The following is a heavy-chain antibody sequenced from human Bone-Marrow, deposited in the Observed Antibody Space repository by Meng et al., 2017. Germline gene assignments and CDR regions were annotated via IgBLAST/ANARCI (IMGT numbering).Heavy chain of an antibody. Sequence: VQLVESGGGLVRPGGSLRLSCAASGVIFSTYSMIWVRQAPGKGLEWVSSISTSGRNIYHADSVKGRFTISRDNAKNSLYLQLNSLRAEDTAVYYCARGDLELPDYWGQGTLVTVSS. CDR3: ARGDLELPDY. CDR1: GVIFSTYS. J-gene: IGHJ4*02. CDR2: ISTSGRNI. V-gene: IGHV3-21*02. D-gene: IGHD1-7*01.